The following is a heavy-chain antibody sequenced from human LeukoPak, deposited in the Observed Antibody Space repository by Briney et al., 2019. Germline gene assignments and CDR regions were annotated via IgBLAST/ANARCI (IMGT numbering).Heavy chain of an antibody. CDR3: ARVSGNIQIWPQPFGDGMDV. V-gene: IGHV3-23*01. CDR2: ISSSGRKT. J-gene: IGHJ6*02. CDR1: RLTFNSYV. D-gene: IGHD5-18*01. Sequence: GGSLRPSCAASRLTFNSYVMAWVRQAPKKGLECVAAISSSGRKTYYADSVKGRFTISREDSKNTLYLQMNILRAEDTAIYYCARVSGNIQIWPQPFGDGMDVWGQGTTVTVSS.